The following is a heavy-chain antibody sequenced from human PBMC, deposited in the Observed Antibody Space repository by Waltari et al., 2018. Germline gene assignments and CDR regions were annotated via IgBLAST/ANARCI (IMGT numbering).Heavy chain of an antibody. V-gene: IGHV1-69*12. CDR3: AREEGSMLAAAGTSPFDP. CDR2: IIPIFGTA. Sequence: QVQLVQSGAEVKKPGSSVKVSCKASGGTFSSYAISWVRQAPGPGLEWMGGIIPIFGTANYAQKLQGRVTITADESTSTAYMELSSLRSEDTAVYYCAREEGSMLAAAGTSPFDPWGQGTLVTVSS. J-gene: IGHJ5*02. CDR1: GGTFSSYA. D-gene: IGHD6-13*01.